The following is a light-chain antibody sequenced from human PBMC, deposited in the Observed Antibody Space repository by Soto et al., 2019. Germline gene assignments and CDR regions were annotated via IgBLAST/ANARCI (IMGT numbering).Light chain of an antibody. CDR3: QQYHTWPIT. CDR1: QGVSRN. Sequence: DIVMTQSPATLSVAPGERVTFSCMASQGVSRNLAWYQHKPGQAPRLLISGASTGATGIPARFSGSGSGTEFTLTISSLQSEDCAIYYCQQYHTWPITFGGGTKVDIK. V-gene: IGKV3-15*01. J-gene: IGKJ4*01. CDR2: GAS.